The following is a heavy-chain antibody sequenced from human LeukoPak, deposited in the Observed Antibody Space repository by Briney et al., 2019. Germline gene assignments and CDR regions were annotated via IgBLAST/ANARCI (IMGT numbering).Heavy chain of an antibody. V-gene: IGHV3-7*03. Sequence: GGSLRLSCAASGFTFSSYWMSWVRQAPGKGLEWVANIKQDGSEKYYVDSVKGRFTISRDNSKNMVYLQMNSLRAEDTAVYYCAKGVIITILAMDAFDIWGQGTMVTVSS. CDR2: IKQDGSEK. CDR3: AKGVIITILAMDAFDI. D-gene: IGHD3-3*01. J-gene: IGHJ3*02. CDR1: GFTFSSYW.